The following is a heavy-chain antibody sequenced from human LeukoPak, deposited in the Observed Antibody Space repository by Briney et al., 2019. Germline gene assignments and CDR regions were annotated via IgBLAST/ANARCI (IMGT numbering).Heavy chain of an antibody. D-gene: IGHD6-19*01. J-gene: IGHJ4*02. Sequence: PSETLSLTCAVSGGSIRSSNWWSWVRQPPGKGLEWIGEIYHSGSTNYNPSLKSRVTISVDKSKNQFSLRLSSVTAADTAVYYCARGREEQWLEKGGYYFDYWGQGTLVTVSS. CDR3: ARGREEQWLEKGGYYFDY. CDR2: IYHSGST. CDR1: GGSIRSSNW. V-gene: IGHV4-4*02.